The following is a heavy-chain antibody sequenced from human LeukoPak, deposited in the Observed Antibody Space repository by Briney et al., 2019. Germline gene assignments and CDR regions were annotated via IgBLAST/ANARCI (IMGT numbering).Heavy chain of an antibody. CDR2: IIPILGIA. D-gene: IGHD3-10*01. Sequence: VASVKVSCKASGGTFSSYAISWVRQAPGQGLEWMGRIIPILGIANYAQKFQGRVTITADKSTSTVYMELSSLRSEDTAVYYCARSYGSGPGGYYYYGMDVWGQGTTVTVSS. J-gene: IGHJ6*02. CDR1: GGTFSSYA. V-gene: IGHV1-69*04. CDR3: ARSYGSGPGGYYYYGMDV.